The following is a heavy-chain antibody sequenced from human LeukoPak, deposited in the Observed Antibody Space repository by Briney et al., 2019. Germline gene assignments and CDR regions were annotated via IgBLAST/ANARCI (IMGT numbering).Heavy chain of an antibody. D-gene: IGHD6-19*01. J-gene: IGHJ3*02. CDR2: ISSSSSYI. CDR1: GFTFSSYS. V-gene: IGHV3-21*01. CDR3: ARDLEVAGPDAFDI. Sequence: GGSLRLSCAASGFTFSSYSMNWVRQAPGKGLEWVSSISSSSSYIYYADSVKGRFTISRDNAKNSLYLQMNSLRAEDTAVYYCARDLEVAGPDAFDIWDQGTMVTVSS.